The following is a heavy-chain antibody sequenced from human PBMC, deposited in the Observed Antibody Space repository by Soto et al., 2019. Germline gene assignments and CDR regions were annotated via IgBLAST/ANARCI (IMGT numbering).Heavy chain of an antibody. Sequence: SETLALTCAASGYSISNVNWWAWLRQPPVKGLGWIGYILHSGTTHYNPSLKSRVTMSVDTSKNQFSLKVDSLTAEDTAVYYCARSPYADALDIWGQGTMVT. V-gene: IGHV4-28*01. J-gene: IGHJ3*02. CDR3: ARSPYADALDI. CDR1: GYSISNVNW. CDR2: ILHSGTT. D-gene: IGHD2-2*01.